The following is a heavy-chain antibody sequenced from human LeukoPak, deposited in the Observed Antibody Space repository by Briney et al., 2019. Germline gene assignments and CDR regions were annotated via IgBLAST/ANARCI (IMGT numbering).Heavy chain of an antibody. CDR3: ARDVVAAAGTWDY. J-gene: IGHJ4*02. CDR1: GDSISSFY. V-gene: IGHV4-4*07. Sequence: PSETLSLTCTVSGDSISSFYWSWIRQPAGKGLEWIGRIYTSGSTNYNPSLKSRVTMSLDTSKNHFSLKLSSVTAADTAVYYCARDVVAAAGTWDYWGRGTLVTVSS. D-gene: IGHD6-13*01. CDR2: IYTSGST.